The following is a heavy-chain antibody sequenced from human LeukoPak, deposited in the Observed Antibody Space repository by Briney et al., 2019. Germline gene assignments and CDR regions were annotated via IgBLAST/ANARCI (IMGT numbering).Heavy chain of an antibody. CDR3: ARGRPKCYFDY. CDR1: GGSFSGYY. V-gene: IGHV4-34*01. J-gene: IGHJ4*02. Sequence: PSETLSLTCAVYGGSFSGYYWSWIRQPPGKGLEWIGEINHSGSTNYNPSLKSRVTISVDTSKNQFSLKLSSVTAADTAVYYCARGRPKCYFDYWGQGTLVTVSS. CDR2: INHSGST.